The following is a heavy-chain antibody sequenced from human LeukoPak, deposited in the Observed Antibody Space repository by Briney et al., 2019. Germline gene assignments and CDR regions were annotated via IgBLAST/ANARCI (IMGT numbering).Heavy chain of an antibody. CDR3: ARLVDYYGSGSFFAFDI. V-gene: IGHV4-59*08. Sequence: SETLSLTCTVSGGSISSYYWSWIRQPPGKGLGWIGYIYYSGSTNYNPSLKSRVTISVDTSKNQFSLKLSSVTAADTAVYYCARLVDYYGSGSFFAFDIWGQGTMVTVSS. D-gene: IGHD3-10*01. CDR2: IYYSGST. CDR1: GGSISSYY. J-gene: IGHJ3*02.